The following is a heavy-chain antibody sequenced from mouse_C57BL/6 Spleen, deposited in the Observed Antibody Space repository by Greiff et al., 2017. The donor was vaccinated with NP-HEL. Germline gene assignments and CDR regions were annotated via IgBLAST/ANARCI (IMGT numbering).Heavy chain of an antibody. Sequence: QVQLQQSGPELVKPGASVKISCKASGYAFSSSWMNWVKQRPGKGLEWIGRIYPGDGDTNYNGKFKGKATLTADKSSSTAYMQLSSLTSEDSAVYFCARNGNDYDYFDYWGQGTTLTVSS. CDR1: GYAFSSSW. V-gene: IGHV1-82*01. CDR2: IYPGDGDT. D-gene: IGHD2-4*01. J-gene: IGHJ2*01. CDR3: ARNGNDYDYFDY.